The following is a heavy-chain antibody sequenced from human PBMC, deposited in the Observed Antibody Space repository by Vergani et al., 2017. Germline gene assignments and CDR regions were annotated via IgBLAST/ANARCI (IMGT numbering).Heavy chain of an antibody. CDR1: GGSISSGSYY. Sequence: QVQLQESGPGLVKPSQTLSLTCTVSGGSISSGSYYWSWIRQPAGKGLEWIGRIYTSGSTNYNPSLKSRVTMSVDTSKNQFSLKLSSVTAADTAVYYCGRVADFYGLGSRLLDLWVQGILVTVSS. V-gene: IGHV4-61*02. J-gene: IGHJ5*02. CDR3: GRVADFYGLGSRLLDL. CDR2: IYTSGST. D-gene: IGHD3-10*01.